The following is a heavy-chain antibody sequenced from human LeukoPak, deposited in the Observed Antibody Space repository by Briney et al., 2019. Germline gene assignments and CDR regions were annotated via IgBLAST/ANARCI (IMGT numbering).Heavy chain of an antibody. D-gene: IGHD3-10*01. CDR3: ARDGSGSYYDRGWFDP. CDR1: GYTFICYY. Sequence: ASVKVSCKASGYTFICYYIHWVRQATGQGLEWMGWMNPNSGNTGYAQKFQGRVTMTRNTSISTAYMELSSLTSEDTAVYYCARDGSGSYYDRGWFDPWGQGTLVTVSS. J-gene: IGHJ5*02. V-gene: IGHV1-8*02. CDR2: MNPNSGNT.